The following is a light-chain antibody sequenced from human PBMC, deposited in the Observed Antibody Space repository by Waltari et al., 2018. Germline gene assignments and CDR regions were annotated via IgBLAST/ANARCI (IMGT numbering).Light chain of an antibody. Sequence: DIVMTQTPLSSTVTLGQPASISCRSSQSLVHSDGNTYLSWLQQRPGQPPRVLIFKISNPFSWVPGRFRGRGAGTDFTLKISRVEAEDVGVYYCMQATQLLSFGGGTKVEIK. J-gene: IGKJ4*01. CDR2: KIS. CDR3: MQATQLLS. CDR1: QSLVHSDGNTY. V-gene: IGKV2-24*01.